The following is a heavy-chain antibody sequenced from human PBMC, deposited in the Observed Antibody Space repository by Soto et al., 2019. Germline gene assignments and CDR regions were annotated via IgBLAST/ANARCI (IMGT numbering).Heavy chain of an antibody. Sequence: QITLKESGPTLVKPTQTLTLTCTFSGFSLSTSGVGVGWIRQPPGKALEWLALIYWDDDKRYSPSLKSRLTITKDTSKNQVVLTMTNMDPVDTATYYCAHRPRWLRLWAFDIWGQGTMVTVSS. CDR3: AHRPRWLRLWAFDI. CDR2: IYWDDDK. V-gene: IGHV2-5*02. D-gene: IGHD5-12*01. J-gene: IGHJ3*02. CDR1: GFSLSTSGVG.